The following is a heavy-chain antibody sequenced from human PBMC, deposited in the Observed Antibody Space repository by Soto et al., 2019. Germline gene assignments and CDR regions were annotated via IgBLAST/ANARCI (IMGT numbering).Heavy chain of an antibody. CDR2: IIPIVGTG. CDR3: ARVVILVPTASIHYYYHMDV. D-gene: IGHD2-2*01. Sequence: QVQLVQSGAEVRKPGSSVTVSCKASGGTFSNYAISWVRQAPGQGLEWMGGIIPIVGTGSYAQKFQGRVTITADEPTTTAYVELSSLRFEDTAVYYCARVVILVPTASIHYYYHMDVWGPGTTVTVSS. V-gene: IGHV1-69*01. J-gene: IGHJ6*02. CDR1: GGTFSNYA.